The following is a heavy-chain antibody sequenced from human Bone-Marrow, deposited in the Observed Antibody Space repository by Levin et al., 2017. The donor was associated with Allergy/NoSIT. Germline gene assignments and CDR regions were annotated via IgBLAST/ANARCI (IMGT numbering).Heavy chain of an antibody. V-gene: IGHV1-2*02. CDR3: ARELYYYDNSYYFSLPGDF. D-gene: IGHD3-22*01. J-gene: IGHJ4*02. CDR2: VNPKSGGT. Sequence: GESLKISCKASGYTFSAYSIHWVRQAPGQGLEWMGWVNPKSGGTDFARKFQYRVTMTRDTSVNTAFLELSELTPDDTAVYYCARELYYYDNSYYFSLPGDFWGQGTLVTVSS. CDR1: GYTFSAYS.